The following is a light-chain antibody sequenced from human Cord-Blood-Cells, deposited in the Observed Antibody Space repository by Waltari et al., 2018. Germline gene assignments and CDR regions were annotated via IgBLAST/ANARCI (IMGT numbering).Light chain of an antibody. CDR2: EGS. CDR3: CSYAGSSTYV. CDR1: SSDVGSYKL. Sequence: QSALTQPASVSGSPGQSITISCTGTSSDVGSYKLVSWYQQHPGKAPKLMIYEGSKRPSGVSKRFSGSRSGSTASLTISGLQAEDEADYYCCSYAGSSTYVFGTGTKVTVL. V-gene: IGLV2-23*01. J-gene: IGLJ1*01.